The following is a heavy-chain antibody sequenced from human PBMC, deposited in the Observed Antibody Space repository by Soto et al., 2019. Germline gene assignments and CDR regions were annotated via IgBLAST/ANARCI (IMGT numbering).Heavy chain of an antibody. CDR1: GYTFTSYD. Sequence: ASVKVSCNASGYTFTSYDINWVRQATGQGLEWMGWMNPNSGNTGYAQKFQGRVTMTRNTSISTAYMELSSLRSEDTAVYYCAGVGVTYYYYGMYXWGQGTTFTVS. CDR3: AGVGVTYYYYGMYX. V-gene: IGHV1-8*01. D-gene: IGHD1-26*01. CDR2: MNPNSGNT. J-gene: IGHJ6*02.